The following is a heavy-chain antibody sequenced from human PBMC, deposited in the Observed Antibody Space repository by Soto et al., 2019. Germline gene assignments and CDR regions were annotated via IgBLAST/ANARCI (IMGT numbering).Heavy chain of an antibody. J-gene: IGHJ4*02. D-gene: IGHD3-10*01. CDR2: INHSGST. Sequence: TLSLTCTVSGYSISSGYYWSWIRQPPGKWLEWIGEINHSGSTNYNPSLKSRVTISVDTSKNQFSLKLSSVTAADTAVYYCARWQMVRGVIKGPYDYWGQGTLVTVSS. V-gene: IGHV4-38-2*02. CDR1: GYSISSGYY. CDR3: ARWQMVRGVIKGPYDY.